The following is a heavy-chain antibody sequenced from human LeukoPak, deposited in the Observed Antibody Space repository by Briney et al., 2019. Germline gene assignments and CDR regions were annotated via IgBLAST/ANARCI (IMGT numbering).Heavy chain of an antibody. CDR3: ASGNYYGSGSYSYYFDY. V-gene: IGHV1-69*04. CDR2: IIPILGIA. Sequence: VASVKVSCKASGGTFSSYAISWVRQAPGQGLEWMGRIIPILGIANYAQKFQGRVTITADKSTSTAYMELSSLRSEDTAVYYCASGNYYGSGSYSYYFDYWGQGTLVTVSS. J-gene: IGHJ4*02. CDR1: GGTFSSYA. D-gene: IGHD3-10*01.